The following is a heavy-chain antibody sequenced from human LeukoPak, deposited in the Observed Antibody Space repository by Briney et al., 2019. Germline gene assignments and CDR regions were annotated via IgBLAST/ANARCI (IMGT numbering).Heavy chain of an antibody. J-gene: IGHJ3*02. CDR3: ARLDSTHDAFDI. Sequence: SVKVSCKASGGTFSSYAISWVRQAPGQGLEWMGGIIPIFGTANYARKFQGRVTITADESTSTAYMELSSLRSEDTAVYYCARLDSTHDAFDIWGQGTMVTVSS. V-gene: IGHV1-69*13. CDR2: IIPIFGTA. D-gene: IGHD6-13*01. CDR1: GGTFSSYA.